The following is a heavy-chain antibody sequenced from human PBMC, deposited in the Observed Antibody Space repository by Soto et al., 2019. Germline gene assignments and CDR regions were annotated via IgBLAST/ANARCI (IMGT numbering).Heavy chain of an antibody. D-gene: IGHD4-17*01. CDR1: GGSISSYY. J-gene: IGHJ3*02. CDR2: IYYSGST. Sequence: SETLSLTCTVSGGSISSYYWSWIRQPPGKGLEWIGYIYYSGSTDYNPSLKSRVTISVDTSKNQFSLKLSSVTAVDTAVYYCARKNGVIDAFDIWGQGTMVTVSS. CDR3: ARKNGVIDAFDI. V-gene: IGHV4-59*12.